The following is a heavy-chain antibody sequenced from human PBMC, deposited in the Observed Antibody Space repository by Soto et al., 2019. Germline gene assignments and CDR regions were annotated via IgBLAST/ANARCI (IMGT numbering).Heavy chain of an antibody. Sequence: ASETQSLPCTVSCGYISNVGYSWSWNPQTPGKGLEWIGYIYYSGSTYYNPSLKSRVTISVDTSKNQFSLELSSVTAADTAVYYCARDVGGYYYGSFDYWGQGTLVTVSS. V-gene: IGHV4-31*03. CDR3: ARDVGGYYYGSFDY. CDR1: CGYISNVGYS. CDR2: IYYSGST. D-gene: IGHD3-22*01. J-gene: IGHJ4*02.